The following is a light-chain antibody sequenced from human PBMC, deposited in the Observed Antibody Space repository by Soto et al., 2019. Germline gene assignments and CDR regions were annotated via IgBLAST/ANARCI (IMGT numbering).Light chain of an antibody. V-gene: IGKV1-5*03. Sequence: DIQMTQSPSTLSASVGDRVTITCRASQSISSLLAWYQQKPGKAPRLLIYKASSLESGVPSRFSGSGSGTEFTLTISRLQPDDFATYYCQHYNSFPTFGQGTKVEIK. CDR1: QSISSL. CDR3: QHYNSFPT. CDR2: KAS. J-gene: IGKJ1*01.